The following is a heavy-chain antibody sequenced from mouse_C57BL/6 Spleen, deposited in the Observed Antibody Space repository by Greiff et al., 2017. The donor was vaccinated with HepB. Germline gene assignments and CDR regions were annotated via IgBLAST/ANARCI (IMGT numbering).Heavy chain of an antibody. J-gene: IGHJ2*01. Sequence: EVKLVESGGGLVKPGGSVKLSCAASGFTFSDYGMHWVRQAPEKGLEWVAYISSGSSTNYYAHTVKGRFTISRDNAKHTLFLQMTSLRSEDSAIYYCARVPAYWGQGTTLTVSS. CDR2: ISSGSSTN. CDR3: ARVPAY. V-gene: IGHV5-17*01. CDR1: GFTFSDYG.